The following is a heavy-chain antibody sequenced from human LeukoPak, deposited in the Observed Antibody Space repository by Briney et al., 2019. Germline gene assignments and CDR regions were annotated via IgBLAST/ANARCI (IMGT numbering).Heavy chain of an antibody. J-gene: IGHJ3*02. Sequence: PGGSLRLSCAASGFTFSSHWMTWVRQAPGKGLEWVANTRHDGSDKYYVDSLKGRFTISRDNAKNSLFLQMNSLRAEDTAVHFCAKDEEVTGTNLGLILDAFDIWGQGTMVTVSS. D-gene: IGHD1-20*01. CDR3: AKDEEVTGTNLGLILDAFDI. CDR1: GFTFSSHW. V-gene: IGHV3-7*03. CDR2: TRHDGSDK.